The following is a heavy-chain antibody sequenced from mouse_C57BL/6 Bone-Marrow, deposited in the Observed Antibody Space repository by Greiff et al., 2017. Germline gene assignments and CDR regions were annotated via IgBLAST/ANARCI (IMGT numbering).Heavy chain of an antibody. D-gene: IGHD1-1*01. Sequence: LVESGAELAKPGASVKLSCKASGYTFTSYWMHWVKQRPGQGLEWIGYINPSSGYTKYNQKFKDKATLTADKSSSTAYMQLSSLTYEDSAVYYCARSYYGSSEDWYFDVWGTGTTVTVSS. V-gene: IGHV1-7*01. J-gene: IGHJ1*03. CDR3: ARSYYGSSEDWYFDV. CDR1: GYTFTSYW. CDR2: INPSSGYT.